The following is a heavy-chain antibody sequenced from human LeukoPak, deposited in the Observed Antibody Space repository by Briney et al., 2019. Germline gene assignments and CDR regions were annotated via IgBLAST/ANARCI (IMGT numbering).Heavy chain of an antibody. J-gene: IGHJ4*02. Sequence: GVSLRLSCAASGFTFSSYSMNWVRQAPGKGLEWVSYISSSSSTIYYADSVKGRFTISRDNAKNSLYLQMNSLRAEDTAVYYCARDAMVRGVIMGYWGQGTLVTVSS. V-gene: IGHV3-48*04. CDR1: GFTFSSYS. CDR3: ARDAMVRGVIMGY. CDR2: ISSSSSTI. D-gene: IGHD3-10*01.